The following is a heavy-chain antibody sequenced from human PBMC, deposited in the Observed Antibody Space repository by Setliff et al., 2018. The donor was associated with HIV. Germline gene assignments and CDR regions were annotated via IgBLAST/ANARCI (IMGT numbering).Heavy chain of an antibody. J-gene: IGHJ4*02. Sequence: SETLSLTCIVSGGSISTYYWSWIRQPAGEGLEWIGRIYPSGSTNYNPSLRSRVTLSVDTSKNHFSLKLNSVTAADTAVYYCARDRGTRYGSGKDFDSWGQGSLVTVSS. V-gene: IGHV4-4*07. CDR3: ARDRGTRYGSGKDFDS. D-gene: IGHD3-10*01. CDR2: IYPSGST. CDR1: GGSISTYY.